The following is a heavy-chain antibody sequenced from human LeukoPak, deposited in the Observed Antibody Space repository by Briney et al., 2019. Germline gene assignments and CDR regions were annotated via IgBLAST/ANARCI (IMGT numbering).Heavy chain of an antibody. CDR2: VTGNGDRS. V-gene: IGHV3-23*01. D-gene: IGHD1-1*01. CDR3: ARVVYGFTGTYDAFDI. CDR1: EFTFSGYA. Sequence: GGSLRLSCAASEFTFSGYAMSWVRQAPGKGPEWVSTVTGNGDRSYYTDSVKGRFTISRDISRNTLFLQMNSLRAEDTAVYYCARVVYGFTGTYDAFDIWGQGTMVTVSS. J-gene: IGHJ3*02.